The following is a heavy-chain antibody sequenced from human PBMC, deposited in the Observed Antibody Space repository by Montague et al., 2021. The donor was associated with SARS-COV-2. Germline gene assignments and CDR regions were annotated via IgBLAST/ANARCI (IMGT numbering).Heavy chain of an antibody. CDR3: ARDRGETYGGNSAWFDP. J-gene: IGHJ5*02. V-gene: IGHV4-61*03. CDR2: IYYSGGS. D-gene: IGHD4-23*01. Sequence: IYYSGGSTYNPSLKSRVTISADTSKNLFSLPLKSVTASDTAVYYCARDRGETYGGNSAWFDPWGQGTLVTVSS.